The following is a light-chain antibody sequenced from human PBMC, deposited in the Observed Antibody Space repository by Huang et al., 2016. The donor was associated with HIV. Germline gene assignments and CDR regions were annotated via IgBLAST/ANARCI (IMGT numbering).Light chain of an antibody. J-gene: IGKJ1*01. V-gene: IGKV3-15*01. CDR2: GAT. Sequence: EIVMTQSPATLSVSPGERAPLSCRAGHSVSNSLAWYQQKPGQAPRLLNYGATTRATGIPARFSGSGSGTEFTLTISSLQSEDFGVYYCQQYKDWPRTFGQGTKVEIK. CDR3: QQYKDWPRT. CDR1: HSVSNS.